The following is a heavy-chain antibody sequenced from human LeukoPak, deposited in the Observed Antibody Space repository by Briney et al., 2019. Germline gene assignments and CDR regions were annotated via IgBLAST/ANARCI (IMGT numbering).Heavy chain of an antibody. CDR2: INRSGCT. CDR1: GGSFSGYY. Sequence: PSETLSLTCAVYGGSFSGYYWSWIRQPPGKGLEWIGEINRSGCTNYNPSLKSRVTISVDTSKNQFSLKLSSVTAADTAVYYCARDIHDYYDSSGYYDYWGQGTLVTVSS. V-gene: IGHV4-34*01. D-gene: IGHD3-22*01. CDR3: ARDIHDYYDSSGYYDY. J-gene: IGHJ4*02.